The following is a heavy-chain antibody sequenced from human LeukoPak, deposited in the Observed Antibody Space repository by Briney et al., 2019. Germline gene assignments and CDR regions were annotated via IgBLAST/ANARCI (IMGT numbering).Heavy chain of an antibody. D-gene: IGHD5-24*01. CDR3: ARGRERWLQLPFDY. V-gene: IGHV3-30-3*01. CDR2: ISYDGNYK. Sequence: PGGSLRLSCAASGFTFSTYPMHWVRQAPGKGLEWVAVISYDGNYKYFADTVKGRFTISRDNSKNTLYLQMNSLRAEDTAVYYCARGRERWLQLPFDYWGQGTLVTVSS. J-gene: IGHJ4*02. CDR1: GFTFSTYP.